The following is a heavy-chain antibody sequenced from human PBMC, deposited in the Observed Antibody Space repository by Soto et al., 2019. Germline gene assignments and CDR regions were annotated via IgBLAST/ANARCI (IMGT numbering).Heavy chain of an antibody. J-gene: IGHJ4*02. D-gene: IGHD2-8*01. Sequence: PGGSLRLSCAASGFTFSSYGMHWVRQAPGKGLEWVAVIWFDGSNKFYADSVKGRFTISRDNSKNTLYLQMNSLRAEDTAVYYCAKDSCTNGVCFFAYWGQGTLVTVSS. V-gene: IGHV3-33*06. CDR1: GFTFSSYG. CDR3: AKDSCTNGVCFFAY. CDR2: IWFDGSNK.